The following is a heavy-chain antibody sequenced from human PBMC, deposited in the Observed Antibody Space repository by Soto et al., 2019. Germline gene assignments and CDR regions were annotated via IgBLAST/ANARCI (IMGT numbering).Heavy chain of an antibody. CDR1: GGTFSSYA. V-gene: IGHV1-69*06. J-gene: IGHJ6*02. Sequence: SLKVSCKASGGTFSSYAISWVRQAPGQGLEWMGGIIPIFGTANYAQKFQGRVTITADKSTSTAYMELSSLRSEDTAVYYCARGPIFGVVIRGGYYGMDVWGQVPTVTFS. CDR3: ARGPIFGVVIRGGYYGMDV. D-gene: IGHD3-3*01. CDR2: IIPIFGTA.